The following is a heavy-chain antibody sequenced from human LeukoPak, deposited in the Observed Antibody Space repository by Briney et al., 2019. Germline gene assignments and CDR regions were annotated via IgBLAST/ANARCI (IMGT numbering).Heavy chain of an antibody. CDR1: GFIFDDYA. CDR3: AKAHCSSTSCHFDY. D-gene: IGHD2-2*01. J-gene: IGHJ4*02. Sequence: GRSLRLSCAASGFIFDDYAMHWVRQAPGKGLEWVSGISWNSGSIGYADSVKGRFTISRDNAKNSLYLQMNSLRAEDTALYYCAKAHCSSTSCHFDYWGQGTLVTVSS. CDR2: ISWNSGSI. V-gene: IGHV3-9*01.